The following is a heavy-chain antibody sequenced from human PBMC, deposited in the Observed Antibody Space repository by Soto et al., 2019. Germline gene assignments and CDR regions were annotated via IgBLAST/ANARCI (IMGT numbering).Heavy chain of an antibody. V-gene: IGHV3-30-3*01. D-gene: IGHD6-13*01. CDR1: GFTFSSYA. J-gene: IGHJ3*02. Sequence: QVQLVESGGGVVQPGRSLRLSCAASGFTFSSYAMHWVRQAPGKGLEWVAVISYDGSNKYYADSVKGRFTISRDNSKNTLYLQMNSLRAEDTAVYYCARDHRIAAAGLDAFDIWGQGTMVTVSS. CDR3: ARDHRIAAAGLDAFDI. CDR2: ISYDGSNK.